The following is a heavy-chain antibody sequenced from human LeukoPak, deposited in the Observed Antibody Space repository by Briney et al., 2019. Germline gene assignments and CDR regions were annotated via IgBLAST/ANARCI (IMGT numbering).Heavy chain of an antibody. CDR1: GFSFSTVP. V-gene: IGHV4-30-4*08. Sequence: LRLSCEASGFSFSTVPMSWIRQTPGKGLEWIGCIFYIGNTYYNPSLKSRISISIDTSKNQFSLNLSSVTAADTAVYYCAASNSYGPTYFDYWGQGTLVTVSS. D-gene: IGHD5-18*01. CDR2: IFYIGNT. J-gene: IGHJ4*02. CDR3: AASNSYGPTYFDY.